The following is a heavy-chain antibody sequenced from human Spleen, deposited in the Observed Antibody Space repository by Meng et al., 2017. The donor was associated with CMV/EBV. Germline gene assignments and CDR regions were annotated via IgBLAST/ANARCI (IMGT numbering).Heavy chain of an antibody. CDR2: VSFDGKNK. Sequence: GGSLILSCATSGFNFKTYDMYWVRQAPGKGLEWVAVVSFDGKNKYYADSVKGRFNISRDSSKNTVYLQMNGLKYEDTGVYYCARDSESCTGTECWSPDFFDHWGQGALVTVSS. D-gene: IGHD1-1*01. J-gene: IGHJ4*02. CDR1: GFNFKTYD. V-gene: IGHV3-30*03. CDR3: ARDSESCTGTECWSPDFFDH.